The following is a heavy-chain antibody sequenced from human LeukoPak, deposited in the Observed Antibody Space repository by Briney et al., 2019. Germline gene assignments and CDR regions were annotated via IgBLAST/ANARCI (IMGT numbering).Heavy chain of an antibody. CDR2: IYYSGST. CDR3: ATSPGRGSYLAFAI. V-gene: IGHV4-30-4*08. D-gene: IGHD1-26*01. J-gene: IGHJ3*02. Sequence: SQTLSLTCTVSGGSISSGDYYWSWIRQPPGKGLEWIGYIYYSGSTYYNPSLKSRVTISVDTSKNQFSLKLSSVTAADTAVYYCATSPGRGSYLAFAIWGQGTMVTVSS. CDR1: GGSISSGDYY.